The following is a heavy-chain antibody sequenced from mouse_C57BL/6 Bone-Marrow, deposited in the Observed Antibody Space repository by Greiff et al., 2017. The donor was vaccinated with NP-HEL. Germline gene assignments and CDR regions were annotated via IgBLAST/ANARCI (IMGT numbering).Heavy chain of an antibody. D-gene: IGHD2-3*01. CDR2: SRNKANDYTT. V-gene: IGHV7-1*01. CDR3: ARDGIYDGYYNWYFDV. CDR1: GFTFSDFY. J-gene: IGHJ1*03. Sequence: EVKLMESGGGLVQSGRSLRLSCATSGFTFSDFYMEWVRQAPGKGLEWIAASRNKANDYTTEYSASVKGRFIVSRDTSQSILYLQMNALRAEDTAIYYCARDGIYDGYYNWYFDVWGTGTTVTVSS.